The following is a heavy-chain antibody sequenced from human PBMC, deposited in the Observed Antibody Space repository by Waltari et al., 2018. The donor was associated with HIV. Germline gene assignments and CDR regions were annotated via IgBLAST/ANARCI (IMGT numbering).Heavy chain of an antibody. V-gene: IGHV1-45*02. Sequence: QMQLVQSGAEVKKTGSSVKVSCKASGYTFTYRYLHWVRQAPGQALEWMGWITTFNGNTNYAQKFQDRGTITRDRSMSTAYMELSSLRFEDTAMYYCARSRDYGSGKDYDMDVWGQGTTVTVSS. D-gene: IGHD3-10*01. J-gene: IGHJ6*02. CDR3: ARSRDYGSGKDYDMDV. CDR2: ITTFNGNT. CDR1: GYTFTYRY.